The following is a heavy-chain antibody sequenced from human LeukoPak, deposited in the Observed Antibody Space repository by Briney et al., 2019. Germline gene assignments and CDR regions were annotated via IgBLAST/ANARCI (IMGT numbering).Heavy chain of an antibody. J-gene: IGHJ6*02. Sequence: GGSLRLSCAASGFTFSSYWMHWVRQAPGKGLVWVSRINSDGSSTSYADSVKGRFTISRDNAKNSLYLQMNSLRDEDTAVYYCARDTSAWRYGMDVWGQGTTVTVSS. V-gene: IGHV3-74*01. CDR1: GFTFSSYW. D-gene: IGHD6-19*01. CDR3: ARDTSAWRYGMDV. CDR2: INSDGSST.